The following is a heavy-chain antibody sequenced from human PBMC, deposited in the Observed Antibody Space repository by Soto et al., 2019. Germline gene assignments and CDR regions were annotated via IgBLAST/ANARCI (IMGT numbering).Heavy chain of an antibody. Sequence: PGESLKISCKGSGYSFTSYWISWVRQMPGKGLEWMGRIDPSDSYTNYSPSFQGHVTISADKSISTAYLQWSSLKASDTAMYYCARGRLQQLPSYNWFDPWGQGTLVTVS. CDR2: IDPSDSYT. V-gene: IGHV5-10-1*01. CDR1: GYSFTSYW. CDR3: ARGRLQQLPSYNWFDP. D-gene: IGHD6-13*01. J-gene: IGHJ5*02.